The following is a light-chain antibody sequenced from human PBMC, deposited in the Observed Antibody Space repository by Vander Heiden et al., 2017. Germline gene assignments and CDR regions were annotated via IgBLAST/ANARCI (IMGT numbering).Light chain of an antibody. V-gene: IGKV3-15*01. CDR3: QQYNNWPMET. CDR1: QSVSSN. J-gene: IGKJ1*01. Sequence: EIVMTQSPATLSVSPGERATLFCRASQSVSSNLAWYQQKPGQAPRLLIYGASTRATGIPARFSGSGSGTEFTLTISSLQCEDFAIYYCQQYNNWPMETFGQGTKVEVK. CDR2: GAS.